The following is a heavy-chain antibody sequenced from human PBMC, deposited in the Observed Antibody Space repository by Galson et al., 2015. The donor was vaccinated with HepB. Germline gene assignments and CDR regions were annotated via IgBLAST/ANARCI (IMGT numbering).Heavy chain of an antibody. D-gene: IGHD2-2*01. Sequence: SLRLSCAASGFTFRNCDMSWVRQAPGKGLEWVAAILRSGGTTFYADSVKGRFTISRDDSKSTLFLQVNSLRAEDTAIYYCAKELEVPSSTCYHFDSWGQGTLVTVSS. J-gene: IGHJ4*02. CDR3: AKELEVPSSTCYHFDS. CDR2: ILRSGGTT. CDR1: GFTFRNCD. V-gene: IGHV3-23*01.